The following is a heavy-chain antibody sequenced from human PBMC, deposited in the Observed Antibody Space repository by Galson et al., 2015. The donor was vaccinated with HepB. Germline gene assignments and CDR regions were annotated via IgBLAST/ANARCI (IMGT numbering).Heavy chain of an antibody. CDR1: GFTFSSYA. D-gene: IGHD2-15*01. V-gene: IGHV3-30-3*01. CDR3: ARGILYCSGGSCYTGPYYYYGMDV. CDR2: ISYDGSNK. Sequence: SLRLSCAASGFTFSSYAMHWVRQAPGKGLEWVAVISYDGSNKYYADSVKGRFTISRDNSKNTLYLQMNSLRAEDTAVYYCARGILYCSGGSCYTGPYYYYGMDVWGQGTTVTVSS. J-gene: IGHJ6*02.